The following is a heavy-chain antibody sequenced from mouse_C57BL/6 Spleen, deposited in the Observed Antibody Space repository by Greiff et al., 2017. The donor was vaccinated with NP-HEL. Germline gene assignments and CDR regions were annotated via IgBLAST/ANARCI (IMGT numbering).Heavy chain of an antibody. D-gene: IGHD2-10*01. CDR1: GYAFSSSW. J-gene: IGHJ4*01. V-gene: IGHV1-82*01. Sequence: VQLQQSGPELVKPGASVKISCKASGYAFSSSWMNWVKQRHGKGLEWIGRIYPGDGDTNYNGKFKGKATLTADKSSSTAYMQLSSLTSEDSAVYFCARGGLHYAMDYWGQGTSVTVSS. CDR3: ARGGLHYAMDY. CDR2: IYPGDGDT.